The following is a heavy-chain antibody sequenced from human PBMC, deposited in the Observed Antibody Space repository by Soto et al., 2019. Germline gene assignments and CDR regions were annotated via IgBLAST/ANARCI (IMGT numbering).Heavy chain of an antibody. CDR1: GFTLSSYW. CDR3: ARVNGGSGVWYMDV. D-gene: IGHD3-10*01. Sequence: GGSLRLSCAASGFTLSSYWMTWVRQAPGKGLEWVANIKGDGSEKYYVESVKGRFTISRDNAKNSLYLQMNSLRAEESAMYYCARVNGGSGVWYMDVWGKGTTVTVSS. CDR2: IKGDGSEK. J-gene: IGHJ6*03. V-gene: IGHV3-7*03.